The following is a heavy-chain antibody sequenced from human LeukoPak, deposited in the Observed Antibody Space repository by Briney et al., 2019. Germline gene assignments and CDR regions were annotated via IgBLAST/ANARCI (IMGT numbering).Heavy chain of an antibody. D-gene: IGHD3-10*01. V-gene: IGHV3-66*02. CDR1: GFTVSSNY. J-gene: IGHJ5*02. Sequence: GGSLRLSCAASGFTVSSNYMGWVRQAPGKGLEWVSVIYSGGSTYYADSVKGRFTISRDNSKNTLYLQMNSLRAEDTAVYYCAREADGGNWFDPWGQGTLVTVSS. CDR2: IYSGGST. CDR3: AREADGGNWFDP.